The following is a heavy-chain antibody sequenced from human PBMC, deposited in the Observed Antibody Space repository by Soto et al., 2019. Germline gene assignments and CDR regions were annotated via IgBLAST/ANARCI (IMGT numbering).Heavy chain of an antibody. CDR1: GYTLTELS. V-gene: IGHV1-24*01. CDR2: FDPEDGET. Sequence: ASVKVSCKVSGYTLTELSMHWVRQAPGKGLEWMGGFDPEDGETIYAQKFQGRVTMTEDTSTDTAYMELSSLRSEDTAVYYCATEGGQGNLNAFDIWGQGTMVTVPS. CDR3: ATEGGQGNLNAFDI. J-gene: IGHJ3*02.